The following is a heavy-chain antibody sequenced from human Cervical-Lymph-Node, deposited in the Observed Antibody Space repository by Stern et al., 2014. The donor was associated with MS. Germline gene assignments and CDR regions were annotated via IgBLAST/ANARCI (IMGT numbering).Heavy chain of an antibody. CDR1: RFTFRSYG. D-gene: IGHD5-18*01. CDR3: AKDRRGGYNYLYGMDV. Sequence: QVQLVESGGGVVQPGTSLRLSCIGSRFTFRSYGIHWVRQAPGKGLEWGSVTSYDGGNRQYADSVKVRFTISRDNSKNTVYLHLNSLPPEDTGVYHCAKDRRGGYNYLYGMDVWGQGTTVTVS. V-gene: IGHV3-30*18. J-gene: IGHJ6*02. CDR2: TSYDGGNR.